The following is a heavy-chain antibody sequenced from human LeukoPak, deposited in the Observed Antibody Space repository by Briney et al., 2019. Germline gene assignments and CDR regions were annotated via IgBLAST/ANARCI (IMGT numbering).Heavy chain of an antibody. J-gene: IGHJ6*02. CDR3: AVHTYYYDSSGYYPSSSMDV. V-gene: IGHV5-10-1*01. D-gene: IGHD3-22*01. CDR2: MDPSDSYT. Sequence: GESLKISCKGSGYSFTSYWISWVRQMPGKGLGWMGRMDPSDSYTNYSPSFQGHVTISADKSISTAYLQWSSLKASDTAMYYCAVHTYYYDSSGYYPSSSMDVWGQGTTVTVSS. CDR1: GYSFTSYW.